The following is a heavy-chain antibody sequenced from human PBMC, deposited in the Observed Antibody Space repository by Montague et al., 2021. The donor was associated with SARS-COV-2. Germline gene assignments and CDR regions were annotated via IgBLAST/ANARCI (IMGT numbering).Heavy chain of an antibody. V-gene: IGHV4-59*01. CDR3: ARDRRFLEWPGLYYYCGMDV. D-gene: IGHD3-3*01. CDR1: GGSISSYY. J-gene: IGHJ6*02. CDR2: IYYSGST. Sequence: SETRSLTCTVSGGSISSYYWSWIRQPPGKGLEWIGYIYYSGSTNYNPSLKSRVTISVDTSKNQFSLKLSSVTAADTAVYYCARDRRFLEWPGLYYYCGMDVWGQGTTVTVSS.